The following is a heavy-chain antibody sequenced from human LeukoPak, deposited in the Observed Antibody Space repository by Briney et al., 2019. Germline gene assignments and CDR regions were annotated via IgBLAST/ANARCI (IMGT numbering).Heavy chain of an antibody. J-gene: IGHJ4*02. CDR2: ISNSGSRT. V-gene: IGHV3-23*01. CDR1: GFTFSSYA. Sequence: PGGSLRLSCAASGFTFSSYAMTWVRQAPGKGLEWVSAISNSGSRTYDADSVKGRFTISRDNSKNTLYLQMNSLRAEDTAVYYCEKDVPLAGWRGFAYWGQGTLVTVSS. D-gene: IGHD2-15*01. CDR3: EKDVPLAGWRGFAY.